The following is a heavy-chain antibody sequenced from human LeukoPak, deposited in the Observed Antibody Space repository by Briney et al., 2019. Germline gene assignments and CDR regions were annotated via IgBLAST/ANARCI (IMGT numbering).Heavy chain of an antibody. CDR2: IRYDGSNK. Sequence: PGGSLRLSCAASGFTFSSYGMHWVRQAPGKGLEWVAFIRYDGSNKYYADSVKGRFTISRDNSKNTLYLQMNSLRAEDTAVYYCAKKWTHDVEMATIDDYWGQGTLVTVSS. CDR1: GFTFSSYG. D-gene: IGHD5-24*01. V-gene: IGHV3-30*02. J-gene: IGHJ4*02. CDR3: AKKWTHDVEMATIDDY.